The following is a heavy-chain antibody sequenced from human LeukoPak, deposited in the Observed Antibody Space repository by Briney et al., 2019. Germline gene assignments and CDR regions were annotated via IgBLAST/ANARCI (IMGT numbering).Heavy chain of an antibody. D-gene: IGHD2-2*01. CDR1: GGTFSSYA. CDR2: IIPIFGTA. V-gene: IGHV1-69*05. CDR3: AKDWDERDCSSTSCFNDAFDI. Sequence: RASVKVSCKASGGTFSSYAISWVRQAPGQGLEWMGGIIPIFGTANYAQKFQGRVTITTDESTSTAYMELSSLRSEDTAVYYCAKDWDERDCSSTSCFNDAFDIWGQGTMVTVSS. J-gene: IGHJ3*02.